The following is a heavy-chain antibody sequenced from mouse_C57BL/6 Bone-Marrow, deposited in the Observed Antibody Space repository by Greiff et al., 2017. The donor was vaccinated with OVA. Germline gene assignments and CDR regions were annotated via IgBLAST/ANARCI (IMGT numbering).Heavy chain of an antibody. CDR3: ARWLLLPGYFDV. D-gene: IGHD1-1*01. CDR1: GYTFTSYG. Sequence: VQLQQSGAELARPGASVKLSCKASGYTFTSYGISWVKQRTGQGLEWIGEIYPRSGNTYYNEKLKGKATLTADKSSSTAYMELRSLTSEDSAVYFCARWLLLPGYFDVWGTGTTVTVSS. CDR2: IYPRSGNT. J-gene: IGHJ1*03. V-gene: IGHV1-81*01.